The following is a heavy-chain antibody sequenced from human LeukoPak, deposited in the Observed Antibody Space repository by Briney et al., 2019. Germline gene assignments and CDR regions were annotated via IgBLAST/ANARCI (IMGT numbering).Heavy chain of an antibody. CDR1: GFTVSSNY. Sequence: PRGSLRLPCAASGFTVSSNYMNWVRQAPGKGLEWVSVIYRGGSTYYADSVKGRFTISRDNSKNTLYLQMNSLRAEDTAVYYCARDRDANWFDPWGQRAVVPVSS. D-gene: IGHD3-10*01. J-gene: IGHJ5*02. V-gene: IGHV3-53*01. CDR2: IYRGGST. CDR3: ARDRDANWFDP.